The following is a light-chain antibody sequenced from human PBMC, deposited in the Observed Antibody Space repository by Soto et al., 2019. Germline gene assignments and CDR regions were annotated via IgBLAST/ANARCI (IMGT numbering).Light chain of an antibody. CDR1: QSISSSY. Sequence: EIVLTQSPGTLSLSPGERASLSCRASQSISSSYLAWYQQKPGLAPRLLIYGASSRATAIPDRFSGSGSGTDFTLTISRLEPDDFAVDYCQQYVSSPFGQGTRLEIK. CDR2: GAS. J-gene: IGKJ5*01. CDR3: QQYVSSP. V-gene: IGKV3-20*01.